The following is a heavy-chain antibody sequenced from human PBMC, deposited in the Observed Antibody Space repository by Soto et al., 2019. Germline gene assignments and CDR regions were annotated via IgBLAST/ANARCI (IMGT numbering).Heavy chain of an antibody. CDR2: ILVGGST. CDR1: GFTCSSYD. V-gene: IGHV3-23*01. D-gene: IGHD2-8*02. Sequence: SLRLSCASSGFTCSSYDMSWVRQAPGKGLEWVSTILVGGSTHYPDSVKGRFTISRDNSKNTVFLQMNSLTAGDTAVYYCAKATATGGGAFDICGQGTMVTVSS. J-gene: IGHJ3*02. CDR3: AKATATGGGAFDI.